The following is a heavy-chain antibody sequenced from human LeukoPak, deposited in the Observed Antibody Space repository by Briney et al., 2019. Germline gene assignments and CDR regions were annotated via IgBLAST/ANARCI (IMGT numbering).Heavy chain of an antibody. CDR3: ARRLGLRWDLQAFDI. D-gene: IGHD4-23*01. CDR1: GGTFSSYA. Sequence: SVKVSCKASGGTFSSYAISWVRQAPGQGLEWMGGIIPIFGTANYAQKFQGRVTITADESTSTAYMELSSLRSEDTAVYYCARRLGLRWDLQAFDIWGQGTLVTVSS. V-gene: IGHV1-69*13. J-gene: IGHJ3*02. CDR2: IIPIFGTA.